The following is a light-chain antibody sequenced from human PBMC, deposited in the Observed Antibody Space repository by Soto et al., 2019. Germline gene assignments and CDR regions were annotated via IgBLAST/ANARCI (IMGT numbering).Light chain of an antibody. J-gene: IGKJ4*01. Sequence: DTQMTQSPSSLSASVGDRVTITCRASQSIVSYLNWYQQKPGKAPKLLIYATDTLQSGVPSRFSGSGSGTDFTLTISSLQPEDCATYYCQQTYSAPLTFGGGTKVEIK. CDR1: QSIVSY. V-gene: IGKV1-39*01. CDR3: QQTYSAPLT. CDR2: ATD.